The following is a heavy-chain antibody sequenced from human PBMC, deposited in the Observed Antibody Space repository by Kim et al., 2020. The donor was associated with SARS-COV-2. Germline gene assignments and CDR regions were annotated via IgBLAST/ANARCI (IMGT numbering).Heavy chain of an antibody. CDR2: IKPDGSEK. D-gene: IGHD6-13*01. Sequence: GGSLRLSCEASGITFSRSWMSWARQAPGKGLEWVANIKPDGSEKNYVDSVKGRFTISRDNARNSLYLQMDSLRAEDTSVYYCAAAACYYSYYYMDVWGKGTTVTVSS. CDR1: GITFSRSW. CDR3: AAAACYYSYYYMDV. V-gene: IGHV3-7*02. J-gene: IGHJ6*03.